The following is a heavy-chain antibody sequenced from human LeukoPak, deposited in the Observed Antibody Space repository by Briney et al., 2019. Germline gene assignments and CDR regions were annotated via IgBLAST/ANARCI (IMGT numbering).Heavy chain of an antibody. CDR2: ISGSGAST. D-gene: IGHD3-16*02. J-gene: IGHJ4*02. CDR3: AKDPSGVSIVRYFDY. Sequence: GESLSLSCGASGFTFSSCAKSWVRQAPAKGLEGGSVISGSGASTFYADSAKGRFPISRDNSKNTLYLQKNILRAQDTAVYYCAKDPSGVSIVRYFDYWGQGTLVIVSS. V-gene: IGHV3-23*01. CDR1: GFTFSSCA.